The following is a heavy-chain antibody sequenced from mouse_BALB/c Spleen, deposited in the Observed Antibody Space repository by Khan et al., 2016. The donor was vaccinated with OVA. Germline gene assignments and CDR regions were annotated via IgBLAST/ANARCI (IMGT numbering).Heavy chain of an antibody. CDR2: INTYTGEP. J-gene: IGHJ2*01. Sequence: QIQLVQSGPELKKPGETVKISCKASGYTFTNYVMNWVKQAPGKGLKWMGWINTYTGEPTYSDDFKGRLACSLETCASTAYLTNNNLNNEDTATYFCAMVNRDFDYWGQCTTLTFSS. V-gene: IGHV9-3-1*01. CDR3: AMVNRDFDY. D-gene: IGHD2-2*01. CDR1: GYTFTNYV.